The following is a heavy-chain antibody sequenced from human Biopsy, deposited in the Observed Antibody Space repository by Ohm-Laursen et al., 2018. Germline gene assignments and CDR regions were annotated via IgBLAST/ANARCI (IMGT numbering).Heavy chain of an antibody. CDR2: FAPEDGKT. CDR1: GAIFSNYA. J-gene: IGHJ4*02. V-gene: IGHV1-24*01. Sequence: SSVKVSCKASGAIFSNYAITWVRQAPGKGLEWMGGFAPEDGKTFYAQNFQGRVTMTEDTSTHTAYMELSSLRSEDTALYYCATGIRSGWYYFDYWGQGTLVTVSS. CDR3: ATGIRSGWYYFDY. D-gene: IGHD6-19*01.